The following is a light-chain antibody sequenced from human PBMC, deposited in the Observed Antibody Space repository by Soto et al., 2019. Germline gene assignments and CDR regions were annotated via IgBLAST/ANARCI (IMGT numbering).Light chain of an antibody. Sequence: DIQMTQSPSTLCASVGDRVTITCRASQTISTWLAWYQHKPGKAPNLLIYDASTLMSGVPSRFSGSGSGTEFTLTISSLQPDDFATYYCQQYISYSRTFGQGTKVDIK. V-gene: IGKV1-5*01. CDR2: DAS. CDR3: QQYISYSRT. CDR1: QTISTW. J-gene: IGKJ1*01.